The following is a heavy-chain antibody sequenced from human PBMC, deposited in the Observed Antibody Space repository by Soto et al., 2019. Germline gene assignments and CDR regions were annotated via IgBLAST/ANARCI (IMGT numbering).Heavy chain of an antibody. CDR1: GGTFSSYA. J-gene: IGHJ2*01. Sequence: QVQLVQSGAEVKKPGSSVKVSCKASGGTFSSYAISWVRQAPGQGLEWMGGIIPIFGTANYAQKFQGRVTITADESTSTAYMELSSLRSEDTAVYYCARRTYYYDSSGYPDWYFDLWGRGTLVTVSS. CDR2: IIPIFGTA. CDR3: ARRTYYYDSSGYPDWYFDL. D-gene: IGHD3-22*01. V-gene: IGHV1-69*12.